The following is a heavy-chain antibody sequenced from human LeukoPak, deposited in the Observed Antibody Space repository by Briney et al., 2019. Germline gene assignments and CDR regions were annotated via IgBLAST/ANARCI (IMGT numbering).Heavy chain of an antibody. J-gene: IGHJ4*02. CDR2: INHSGST. Sequence: PSETLSLTCAVYGGSFSGYYWSWIRQPPGKGLEWIGEINHSGSTNHNPSLKSRVTISVDTSKNQFSLKLSSVTAADTAVYYCARASRGHDYWGQGTLVTVSS. D-gene: IGHD3-10*01. CDR1: GGSFSGYY. V-gene: IGHV4-34*01. CDR3: ARASRGHDY.